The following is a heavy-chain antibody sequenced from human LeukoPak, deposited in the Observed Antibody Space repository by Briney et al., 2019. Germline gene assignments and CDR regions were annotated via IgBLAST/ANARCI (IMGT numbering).Heavy chain of an antibody. J-gene: IGHJ6*03. CDR3: ARGTYGYYMDV. CDR2: IYCSGST. Sequence: SETLSLTCSVSGGSISSYYWSWIRQPPGKGLEWIGNIYCSGSTNYNPSLKSRVTISVDTSKNQFSLKLSSVTAADTAVYFCARGTYGYYMDVWGKGTTVTVSS. D-gene: IGHD4-17*01. V-gene: IGHV4-59*08. CDR1: GGSISSYY.